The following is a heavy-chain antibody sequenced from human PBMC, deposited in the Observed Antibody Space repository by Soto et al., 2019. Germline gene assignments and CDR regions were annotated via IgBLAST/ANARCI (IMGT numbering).Heavy chain of an antibody. J-gene: IGHJ6*02. V-gene: IGHV5-10-1*01. CDR3: ARRNTVTTVGRYYYGMDV. Sequence: GESLKISCKGSGYSFTSYWISWVRQMPGKGLEWMGRIDPSDSYTNYSPSFQGHVTISADKSISTAYLQWSSLKASDTAMYYCARRNTVTTVGRYYYGMDVWGQGTTVTVS. D-gene: IGHD4-4*01. CDR2: IDPSDSYT. CDR1: GYSFTSYW.